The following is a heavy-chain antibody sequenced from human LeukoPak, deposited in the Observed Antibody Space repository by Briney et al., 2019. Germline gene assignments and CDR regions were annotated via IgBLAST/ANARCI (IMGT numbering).Heavy chain of an antibody. J-gene: IGHJ4*02. V-gene: IGHV4-34*01. CDR1: GDSFSGYY. CDR3: ARESEVGAAFFDY. CDR2: INHRGST. Sequence: MSSETLSLTCAVYGDSFSGYYWSWIRQPPGKGLEWIAEINHRGSTNYNPSLKSRVTISVDTSKNQFSLKLSSVTAADTAVYYCARESEVGAAFFDYWGQGTLVTVSS. D-gene: IGHD1-26*01.